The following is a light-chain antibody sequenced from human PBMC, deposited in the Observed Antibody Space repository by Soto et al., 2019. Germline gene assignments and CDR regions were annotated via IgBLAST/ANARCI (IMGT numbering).Light chain of an antibody. V-gene: IGLV1-40*01. Sequence: QSVLTQPPSVSGAPGQRVTISCTGSSSNIGAGYDLHWYQHLPGTAPKLLIYDDSNRPSGVPDRFSGSRSGTSASLAITGLQAEDEADYYCYSFAGSTTFSYVFGPGTKLTVL. J-gene: IGLJ1*01. CDR2: DDS. CDR1: SSNIGAGYD. CDR3: YSFAGSTTFSYV.